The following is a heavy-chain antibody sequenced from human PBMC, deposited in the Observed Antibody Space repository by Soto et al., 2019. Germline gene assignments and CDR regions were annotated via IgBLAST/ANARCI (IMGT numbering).Heavy chain of an antibody. CDR3: ARDQGGGCLANSFAP. Sequence: QVHLVQSGAEVKKPGASVKVSCKASGYTVTSYYMHWVRQAPGQGLEWMGIINPTGGVTSYAQKFQGRVTMTRATSTRPVYMELRSLRSGDTAVYYCARDQGGGCLANSFAPWAQGTLVTVSS. CDR2: INPTGGVT. V-gene: IGHV1-46*01. D-gene: IGHD6-19*01. J-gene: IGHJ5*02. CDR1: GYTVTSYY.